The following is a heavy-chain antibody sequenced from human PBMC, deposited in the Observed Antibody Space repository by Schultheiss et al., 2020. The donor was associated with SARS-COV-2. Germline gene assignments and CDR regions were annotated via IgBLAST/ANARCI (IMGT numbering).Heavy chain of an antibody. CDR3: ARDGSPGYYDSSGYYPIDY. D-gene: IGHD3-22*01. CDR1: GFTFSSYA. J-gene: IGHJ4*02. V-gene: IGHV3-30*01. CDR2: ISYDGSNK. Sequence: GESLKISCAASGFTFSSYAMHWVRQAPGKGLEWVAVISYDGSNKYYADSVKGRFTISRDNSKNTLYLRMNSLRAEDTAVYYCARDGSPGYYDSSGYYPIDYWGQGTLVTVSS.